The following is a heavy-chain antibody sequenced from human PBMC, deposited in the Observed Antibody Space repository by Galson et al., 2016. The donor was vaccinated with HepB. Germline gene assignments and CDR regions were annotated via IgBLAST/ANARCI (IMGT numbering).Heavy chain of an antibody. V-gene: IGHV3-21*01. CDR3: ARLYWGLRAFDI. Sequence: SLRLSCAASGFTFSSYSMNWVRQAPGKGLEWVSSISSSSSSKYYADSVKGRFTISRDNAQNSLYLQMNSLRAEDTAVYYCARLYWGLRAFDIWGQGTMVTVSS. D-gene: IGHD2-8*02. CDR2: ISSSSSSK. J-gene: IGHJ3*02. CDR1: GFTFSSYS.